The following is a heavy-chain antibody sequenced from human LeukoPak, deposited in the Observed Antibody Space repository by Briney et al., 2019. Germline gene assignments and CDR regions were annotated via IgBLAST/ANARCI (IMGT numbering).Heavy chain of an antibody. V-gene: IGHV4-31*03. J-gene: IGHJ4*02. CDR2: IYYSGST. D-gene: IGHD6-19*01. CDR3: ARVSSAGIWDY. CDR1: GGSISSGGYY. Sequence: SQTLSLTCTVSGGSISSGGYYWSWIRQHPGKGLEWIGYIYYSGSTYYNPSLKSRVTISADTSKNQFSLKLSSVTAADTAVYYCARVSSAGIWDYWGQGTLVTVSS.